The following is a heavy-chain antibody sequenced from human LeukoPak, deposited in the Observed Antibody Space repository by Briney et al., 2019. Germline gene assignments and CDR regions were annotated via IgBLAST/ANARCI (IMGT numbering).Heavy chain of an antibody. CDR1: GFTFSSYW. Sequence: GGSLRLSCAASGFTFSSYWMSWVRQAPGKGLERVTNIKQDGSEKYYVDSVKGRFTISRDNAKNSLYLQMNSLRAEDTAVYYCAREECSSTSCYTRYYYYGMDVWGQGTTVTVSS. CDR2: IKQDGSEK. J-gene: IGHJ6*02. CDR3: AREECSSTSCYTRYYYYGMDV. V-gene: IGHV3-7*01. D-gene: IGHD2-2*02.